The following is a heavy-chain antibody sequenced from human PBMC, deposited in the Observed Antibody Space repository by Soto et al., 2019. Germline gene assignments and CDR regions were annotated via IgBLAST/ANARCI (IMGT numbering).Heavy chain of an antibody. CDR1: GDSVSSNSAA. V-gene: IGHV6-1*01. CDR3: ARDKWDSSGWYDAMTGFDY. J-gene: IGHJ4*02. Sequence: PSQTLSLTCAISGDSVSSNSAAWNWIRQSPSRGLEWLGRTYYRSKWYNDYAVSVKSRITINPDTSKNQFSLQLNSVTPEDTAVYYCARDKWDSSGWYDAMTGFDYWGQGTPVTVSS. CDR2: TYYRSKWYN. D-gene: IGHD6-19*01.